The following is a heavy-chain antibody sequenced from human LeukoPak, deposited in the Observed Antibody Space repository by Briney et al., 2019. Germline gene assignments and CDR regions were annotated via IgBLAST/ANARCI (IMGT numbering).Heavy chain of an antibody. V-gene: IGHV3-21*01. Sequence: PGGSLRLSCAASGFTFSSYSMNWVRQAPGKGLEWVSSISSSSSYIYYADSVKGRFTISRDNAKNSLYLQMNSLRAEDTAVYYCARLGVADNYYGMDVWGQGTTVTVSS. CDR1: GFTFSSYS. CDR2: ISSSSSYI. D-gene: IGHD6-19*01. CDR3: ARLGVADNYYGMDV. J-gene: IGHJ6*02.